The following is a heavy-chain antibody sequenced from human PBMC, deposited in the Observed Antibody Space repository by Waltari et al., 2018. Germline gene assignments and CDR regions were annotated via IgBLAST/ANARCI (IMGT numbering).Heavy chain of an antibody. CDR1: GFTFSRYW. CDR3: ARVATKTYSSPVPGRPYYYGMDV. CDR2: INSDGSST. J-gene: IGHJ6*02. Sequence: EEQLVESGGGLAQPGESLRLSCAASGFTFSRYWMDWVRQAPGKGLVWVSRINSDGSSTTYADSVKGRFTSSRDNGKNTLYVQMNRLRPEDTAVYYCARVATKTYSSPVPGRPYYYGMDVWGQGTTVTVSS. V-gene: IGHV3-74*01. D-gene: IGHD3-22*01.